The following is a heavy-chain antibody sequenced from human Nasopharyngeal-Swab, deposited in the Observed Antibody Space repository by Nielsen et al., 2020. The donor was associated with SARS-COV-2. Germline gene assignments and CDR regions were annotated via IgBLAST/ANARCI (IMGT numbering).Heavy chain of an antibody. CDR3: AKVPGLRYFVVSPPVV. CDR1: GFTFSSYG. V-gene: IGHV3-30*18. CDR2: ISYDGSNK. Sequence: GESLKISCAASGFTFSSYGMHWVRQAPGKGLEWVAVISYDGSNKYYADSVKGRFTISRDNSKNTLYLQMNSLRAEDTAVYYCAKVPGLRYFVVSPPVVWGQGTLVTVSS. D-gene: IGHD3-9*01. J-gene: IGHJ4*02.